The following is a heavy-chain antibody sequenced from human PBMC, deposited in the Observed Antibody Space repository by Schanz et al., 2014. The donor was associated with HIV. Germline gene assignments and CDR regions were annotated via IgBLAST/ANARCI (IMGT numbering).Heavy chain of an antibody. Sequence: VQLVESGGGVVQPGRSLRLSCAASGLSLSDFAWHWVRQTPERGLEWVSGITWNNRVTGYADSVKGRFTISRDPAKNTLFLHMNNLRGDDTALYYCVKDFTASKGGFDYWGQGTLVIVSS. V-gene: IGHV3-9*01. CDR2: ITWNNRVT. CDR3: VKDFTASKGGFDY. D-gene: IGHD1-26*01. J-gene: IGHJ4*02. CDR1: GLSLSDFA.